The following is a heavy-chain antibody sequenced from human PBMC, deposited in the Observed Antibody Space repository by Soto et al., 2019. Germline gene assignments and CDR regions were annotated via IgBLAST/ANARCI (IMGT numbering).Heavy chain of an antibody. CDR1: QFTFSNYW. CDR2: INQDGSEK. CDR3: ARASPGMDV. V-gene: IGHV3-7*01. Sequence: QPGGSLRLSCAGSQFTFSNYWTNWARQAPGKGLEWVANINQDGSEKYYVDSVKGRFTISRDIAKNSLFLQMNSLRADDAAVYYCARASPGMDVWGQGTTVTVSS. J-gene: IGHJ6*02.